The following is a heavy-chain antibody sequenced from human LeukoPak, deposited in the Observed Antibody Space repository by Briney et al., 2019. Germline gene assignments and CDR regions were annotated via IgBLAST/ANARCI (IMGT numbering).Heavy chain of an antibody. CDR3: ARASNSPFDY. V-gene: IGHV3-69-1*02. J-gene: IGHJ4*02. D-gene: IGHD2-21*01. Sequence: FSNYNNIKEADVVKGRFTISRDNAKNSLYLQMNSLRAEDTAIYYCARASNSPFDYWGQGTLVTVSS. CDR2: FSNYNNI.